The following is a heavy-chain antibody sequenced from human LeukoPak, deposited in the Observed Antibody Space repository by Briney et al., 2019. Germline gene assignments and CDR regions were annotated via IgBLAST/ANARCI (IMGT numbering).Heavy chain of an antibody. J-gene: IGHJ5*02. CDR2: IIPIFGTA. CDR1: GGTFSSYA. Sequence: SVKVSCKACGGTFSSYAISWVRQAPGQGLEWMGGIIPIFGTANYAQKFQGRVTITADESTSTAYMELSSLRSEDTAVYYCARSFRDIVVVPAAPHNWFYPWGQGTLVTVSS. CDR3: ARSFRDIVVVPAAPHNWFYP. V-gene: IGHV1-69*13. D-gene: IGHD2-2*01.